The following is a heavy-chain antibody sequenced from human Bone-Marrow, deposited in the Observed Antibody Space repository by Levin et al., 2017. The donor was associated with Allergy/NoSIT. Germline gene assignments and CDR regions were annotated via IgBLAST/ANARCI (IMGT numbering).Heavy chain of an antibody. CDR2: INWDDNK. V-gene: IGHV2-70*01. CDR1: GFSLTTSGMC. CDR3: ARSYRWNYDY. J-gene: IGHJ4*02. D-gene: IGHD1-7*01. Sequence: QTLSLTCTFSGFSLTTSGMCMTWIRQPPGKALEWLGLINWDDNKFYSTSLKTRLTIARDTSKNQVVLTMTNVDPVDTATYYCARSYRWNYDYWGQGALVTVSS.